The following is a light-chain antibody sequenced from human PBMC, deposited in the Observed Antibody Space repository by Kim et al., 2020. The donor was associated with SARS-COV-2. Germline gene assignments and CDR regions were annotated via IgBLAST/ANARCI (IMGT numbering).Light chain of an antibody. CDR2: KAS. J-gene: IGKJ1*01. V-gene: IGKV1-5*03. CDR1: KYISTW. CDR3: QQCNSFPWT. Sequence: DIQMTQSPSTLSASVGDRVTITCRASKYISTWLAWYQQKPGKAPKLLIYKASSLESGVPSRFSGSGYGTEFTLTISSLQPDDFASYYCQQCNSFPWTFGQGTKVDIK.